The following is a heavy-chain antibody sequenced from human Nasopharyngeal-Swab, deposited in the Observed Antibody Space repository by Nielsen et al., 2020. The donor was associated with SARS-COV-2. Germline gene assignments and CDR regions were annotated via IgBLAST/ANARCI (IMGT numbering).Heavy chain of an antibody. V-gene: IGHV3-30*18. J-gene: IGHJ4*02. D-gene: IGHD1-26*01. CDR1: GFTFSSYG. CDR3: AKGISGSYYDYFDY. CDR2: IPYDGSNK. Sequence: GESLKIPCAASGFTFSSYGMHWVRQAPGKGLEWVAVIPYDGSNKYYADSVKGRFTISRDNSKNTLYLQMNSLRAEDTAVYYCAKGISGSYYDYFDYWGQGTLVTVSS.